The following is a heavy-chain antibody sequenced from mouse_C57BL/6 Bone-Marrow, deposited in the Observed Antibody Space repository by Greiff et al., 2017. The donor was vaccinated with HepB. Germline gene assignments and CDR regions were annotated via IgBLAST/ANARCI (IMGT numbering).Heavy chain of an antibody. D-gene: IGHD2-4*01. V-gene: IGHV6-3*01. CDR3: TKIYYDYRGYFDV. J-gene: IGHJ1*03. CDR1: GFTFSNYW. Sequence: EVHLVESGGGLVQPGGSMKLSCVASGFTFSNYWMNWVRQSPEKGLEWVAQIRLKSDNYATHYAESVKGRFTISRDDSKSSVYLQMNNLRAEDTGIYYCTKIYYDYRGYFDVWGTGTTVTVSS. CDR2: IRLKSDNYAT.